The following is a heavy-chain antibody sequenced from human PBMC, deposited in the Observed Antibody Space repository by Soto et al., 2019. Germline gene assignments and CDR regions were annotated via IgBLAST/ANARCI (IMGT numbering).Heavy chain of an antibody. CDR2: ISAYNGNT. D-gene: IGHD1-7*01. V-gene: IGHV1-18*01. J-gene: IGHJ6*02. CDR1: GYTFTSYG. Sequence: ASVKVSCKASGYTFTSYGISWVRQAPGQGLEWMGWISAYNGNTNYAQKLQGRVTMTTDTSTSTAYVELRSLRSDDTAVYYCARDGSITGTLNYYYYGMDVWGQGTTVTV. CDR3: ARDGSITGTLNYYYYGMDV.